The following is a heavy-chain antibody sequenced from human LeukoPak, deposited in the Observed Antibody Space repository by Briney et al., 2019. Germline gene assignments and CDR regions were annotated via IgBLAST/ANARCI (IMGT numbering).Heavy chain of an antibody. Sequence: GGSLRLSCAASGFTFSSYGMHWVRQARGKGLEWVAFIRYDGSNKYYADSVKGRFTISRDNSKNTLYLQMNSLRAEDTAVYYCAKVVATIRWFDYWGQGTLVTVSS. D-gene: IGHD5-24*01. CDR3: AKVVATIRWFDY. CDR2: IRYDGSNK. J-gene: IGHJ4*02. V-gene: IGHV3-30*02. CDR1: GFTFSSYG.